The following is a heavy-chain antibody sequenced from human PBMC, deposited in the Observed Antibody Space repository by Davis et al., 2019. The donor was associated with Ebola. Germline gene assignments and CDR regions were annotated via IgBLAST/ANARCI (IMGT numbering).Heavy chain of an antibody. CDR2: IYYSGST. J-gene: IGHJ4*02. V-gene: IGHV4-39*01. Sequence: PSETLSLTCTVSGGSISSSSYYWGWIRQPPGKGLEWIGSIYYSGSTYYNPSLKSRVTISVDTSKNQFSLKLSSVTAADTAVYYCARHPGEYSSSSDYYWGQGTLVTVSS. D-gene: IGHD6-6*01. CDR3: ARHPGEYSSSSDYY. CDR1: GGSISSSSYY.